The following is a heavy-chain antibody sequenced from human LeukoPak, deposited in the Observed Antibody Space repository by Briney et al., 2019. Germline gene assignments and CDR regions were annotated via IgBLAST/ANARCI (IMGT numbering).Heavy chain of an antibody. Sequence: GGSLRLSCAASGFTVSSNYMNWVRQAPGKGLDWVSIIYSGGNTDYADSVKGRFTISRDNSKNTLYLQMNSLRAEDTAVYYCVRDPDGSGQLPLDHWGQGTLVTVPS. CDR3: VRDPDGSGQLPLDH. V-gene: IGHV3-53*01. CDR2: IYSGGNT. J-gene: IGHJ4*02. D-gene: IGHD3-10*01. CDR1: GFTVSSNY.